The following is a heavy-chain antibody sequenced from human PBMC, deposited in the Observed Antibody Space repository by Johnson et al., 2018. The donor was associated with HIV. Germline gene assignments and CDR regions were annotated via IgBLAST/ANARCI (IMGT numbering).Heavy chain of an antibody. CDR2: ISSSGDII. D-gene: IGHD4-17*01. CDR1: GFTISDYY. CDR3: ARRTVTALFDI. V-gene: IGHV3-11*04. Sequence: QVQLVESGGGLVKPGGSLRLSCAASGFTISDYYMTWIRQAPGKGLEWLSFISSSGDIIRYADSVKGRFTISRDNAKNSLILQMNSLRDEDTAVYYCARRTVTALFDIWGQGTMVTVSS. J-gene: IGHJ3*02.